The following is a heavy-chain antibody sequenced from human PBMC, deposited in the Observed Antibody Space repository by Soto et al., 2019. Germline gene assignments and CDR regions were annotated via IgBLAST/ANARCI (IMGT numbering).Heavy chain of an antibody. CDR1: GYTFTSYD. V-gene: IGHV1-3*01. CDR2: INAGNGNT. D-gene: IGHD2-21*02. J-gene: IGHJ4*02. Sequence: APVKVSCKASGYTFTSYDINCVRQAPGQRLEWMGWINAGNGNTKYSQKFQGRVTITRDTSASTAYMELSSLRSEDTAVYYCARSIVVVTALDYWGQGTLVTVSS. CDR3: ARSIVVVTALDY.